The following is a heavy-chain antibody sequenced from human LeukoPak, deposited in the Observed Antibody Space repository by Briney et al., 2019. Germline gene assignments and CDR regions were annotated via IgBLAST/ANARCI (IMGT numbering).Heavy chain of an antibody. CDR3: TRVVSVASYYFDY. D-gene: IGHD6-19*01. V-gene: IGHV3-11*06. CDR1: GXTFSDYY. Sequence: GGSLRLSCAASGXTFSDYYMSWIRQAPGKGLEWISYISSSSSYTLYADSVKGRFTISRDNAKNSLYLQMNSLRAEDTAVYYCTRVVSVASYYFDYWGQGTLVTVSS. J-gene: IGHJ4*02. CDR2: ISSSSSYT.